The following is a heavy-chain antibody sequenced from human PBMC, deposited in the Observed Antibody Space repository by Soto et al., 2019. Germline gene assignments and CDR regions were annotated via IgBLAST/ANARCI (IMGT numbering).Heavy chain of an antibody. CDR2: IYYNGNT. D-gene: IGHD5-18*01. V-gene: IGHV4-31*03. Sequence: SEPLSLTCTVSGGSISSGGYYWSWIRQHPGKGLEWIGYIYYNGNTYQNPSMKSRVTISVDTSKNQFSLKLSSVTAADTAVYYCARGVPYSYGYVSWFDPWGQGTLVTVSS. CDR1: GGSISSGGYY. J-gene: IGHJ5*02. CDR3: ARGVPYSYGYVSWFDP.